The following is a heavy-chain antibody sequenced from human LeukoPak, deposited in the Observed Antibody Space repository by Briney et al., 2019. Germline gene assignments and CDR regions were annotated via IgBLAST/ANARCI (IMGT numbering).Heavy chain of an antibody. CDR1: GFTFDDYG. D-gene: IGHD4/OR15-4a*01. V-gene: IGHV3-20*04. Sequence: PGGSLRLSCAASGFTFDDYGMSWVRQAPGKGLEWVSGINWNGGSTGYADSVKGRFTISRDNAENSLYLQMNSLRAEDTAVYYCARVHGACPFDFWGQGTLVTVSS. CDR3: ARVHGACPFDF. CDR2: INWNGGST. J-gene: IGHJ4*02.